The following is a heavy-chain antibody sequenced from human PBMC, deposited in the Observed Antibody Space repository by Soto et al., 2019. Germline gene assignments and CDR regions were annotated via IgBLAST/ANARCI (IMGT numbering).Heavy chain of an antibody. CDR1: GFTFSSYA. Sequence: SLRLSCAASGFTFSSYAMHWVRQAPGKGLEWVAVISYDGSNKYYADSVKGRFTISRDNSKNTLYLQMNSLRAEDTAVYYCAKDLSADDYSNYVPLYYYYYYGMDVWGQGTTVTVSS. D-gene: IGHD4-4*01. V-gene: IGHV3-30-3*01. CDR3: AKDLSADDYSNYVPLYYYYYYGMDV. CDR2: ISYDGSNK. J-gene: IGHJ6*02.